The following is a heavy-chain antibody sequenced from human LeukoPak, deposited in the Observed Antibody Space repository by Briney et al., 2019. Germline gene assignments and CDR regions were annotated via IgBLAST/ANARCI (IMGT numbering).Heavy chain of an antibody. CDR1: DGSISSYY. J-gene: IGHJ4*02. Sequence: SEPLSLTCTVSDGSISSYYWSWIRQPPGKGLEWIGYIYYSGSTYYNPSLKSRVTISVDTSKNQFSLKLSSVTAADTAVYYCARDGIVGATSGLGYWGQGTLVTVSS. V-gene: IGHV4-59*06. CDR2: IYYSGST. D-gene: IGHD1-26*01. CDR3: ARDGIVGATSGLGY.